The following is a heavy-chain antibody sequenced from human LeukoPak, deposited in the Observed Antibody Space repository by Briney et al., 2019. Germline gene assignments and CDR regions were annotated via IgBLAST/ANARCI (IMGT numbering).Heavy chain of an antibody. CDR1: GFTVSSNY. D-gene: IGHD3-16*02. CDR3: AREDYVWGSYRSSGSD. J-gene: IGHJ4*02. Sequence: GGSLRLSCAASGFTVSSNYMSWVRQAPGKGLEWVSVIYSGGSTYYADSVKGRFTISRDNSKNTLYLQMSSLRAEDTAVYYCAREDYVWGSYRSSGSDWGQGTLVTVSS. CDR2: IYSGGST. V-gene: IGHV3-66*01.